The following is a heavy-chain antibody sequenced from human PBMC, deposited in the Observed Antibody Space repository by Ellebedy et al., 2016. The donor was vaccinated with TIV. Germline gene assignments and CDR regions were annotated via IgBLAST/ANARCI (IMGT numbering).Heavy chain of an antibody. D-gene: IGHD2-2*01. CDR3: ARDVPADAAALLDY. CDR2: ISAYNGNT. CDR1: GYPFPNYG. J-gene: IGHJ4*02. Sequence: AASVTVSCKASGYPFPNYGVSGVRQAPGQGLAWVGWISAYNGNTKYGQKFQGRISLTTDTSMGTAYMELRSLRSDDTGVYFCARDVPADAAALLDYWGQGTRVTVSS. V-gene: IGHV1-18*04.